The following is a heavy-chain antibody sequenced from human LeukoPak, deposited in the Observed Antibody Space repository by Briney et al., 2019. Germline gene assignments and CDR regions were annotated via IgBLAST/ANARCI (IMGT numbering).Heavy chain of an antibody. V-gene: IGHV3-48*04. CDR2: ISSSGSTI. Sequence: GGSLRLSCAASGFTFSSYDMSWVRQAPGRGLEWVSSISSSGSTIYYADSVKGRFTISRDNAKNSLYLQMNSLRAEDTAVYYCARDGSILYDYWGQGTLVTVSS. CDR3: ARDGSILYDY. D-gene: IGHD2-8*01. J-gene: IGHJ4*02. CDR1: GFTFSSYD.